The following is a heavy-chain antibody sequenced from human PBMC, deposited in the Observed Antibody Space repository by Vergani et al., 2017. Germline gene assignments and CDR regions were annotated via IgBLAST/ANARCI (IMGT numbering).Heavy chain of an antibody. D-gene: IGHD2-2*01. CDR1: GYTFTTYY. Sequence: QVQLVQSGDEVRKPGASVEVSCKASGYTFTTYYVHWVRRAPGQGPEWIGWINPSSGDTEYAQKFQGRVTVTRDTSLSAAYMELSRLRSDDTAVYYCARDHCTXVNCYEYHYHGMDVWGQGTTVTVSS. CDR3: ARDHCTXVNCYEYHYHGMDV. CDR2: INPSSGDT. J-gene: IGHJ6*02. V-gene: IGHV1-2*02.